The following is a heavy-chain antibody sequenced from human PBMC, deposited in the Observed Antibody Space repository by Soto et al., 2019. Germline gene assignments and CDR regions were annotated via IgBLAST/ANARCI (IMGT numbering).Heavy chain of an antibody. CDR1: GYSFTSYW. Sequence: GASLKISCKGSGYSFTSYWISWVRQMPGKGLEWMGRIDPSDSYANYRPSFQGHVTSSADKSISTAYLQWSSLKASDTAMYYCARHYCSGGSCSTHFDNWGQGTLVTVSS. CDR3: ARHYCSGGSCSTHFDN. D-gene: IGHD2-15*01. CDR2: IDPSDSYA. J-gene: IGHJ4*02. V-gene: IGHV5-10-1*01.